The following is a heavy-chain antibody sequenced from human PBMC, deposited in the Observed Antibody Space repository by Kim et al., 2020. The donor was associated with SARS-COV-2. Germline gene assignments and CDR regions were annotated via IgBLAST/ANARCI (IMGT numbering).Heavy chain of an antibody. J-gene: IGHJ5*02. CDR2: INHSGST. CDR3: ARAGENYGSGSYYRPYNWFDP. CDR1: GGSFSGYY. D-gene: IGHD3-10*01. V-gene: IGHV4-34*01. Sequence: SETLSLTCAVYGGSFSGYYWSWIRQPPGKGLEWIGEINHSGSTNYNPSLKSRVTISVDTSKNQFSLKLSSVTAADTAVYYCARAGENYGSGSYYRPYNWFDPWGQGTLVTVSS.